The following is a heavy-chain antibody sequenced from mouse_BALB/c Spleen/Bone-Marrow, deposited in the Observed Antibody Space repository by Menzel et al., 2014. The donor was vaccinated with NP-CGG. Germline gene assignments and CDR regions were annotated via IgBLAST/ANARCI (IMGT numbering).Heavy chain of an antibody. CDR1: EYEFPSHD. CDR3: ARHGDYYGSSLLAY. J-gene: IGHJ3*01. V-gene: IGHV5-2*01. Sequence: EVMLVESGGGLVQPGESLKLSCESNEYEFPSHDMSWVRKTPEKRLELVAAINSDGGSTYYPDTMERRFIISRDNFKKTLYLKMSSLRSEDTACYYCARHGDYYGSSLLAYWGQGTLVTVSA. CDR2: INSDGGST. D-gene: IGHD1-1*01.